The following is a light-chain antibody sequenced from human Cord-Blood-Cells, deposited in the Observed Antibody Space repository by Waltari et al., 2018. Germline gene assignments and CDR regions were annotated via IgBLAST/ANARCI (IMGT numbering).Light chain of an antibody. CDR1: QSVSSN. CDR3: QQYNNWPRWT. CDR2: GAS. V-gene: IGKV3-15*01. Sequence: EIVMTQSPATLSVSPGERATLSCRASQSVSSNLAWYQQKPGQAPRRLSYGASTRATGIPARFSGSGSGTEFTLTISSLQSEDLAVYYCQQYNNWPRWTFGQGTKVEIK. J-gene: IGKJ1*01.